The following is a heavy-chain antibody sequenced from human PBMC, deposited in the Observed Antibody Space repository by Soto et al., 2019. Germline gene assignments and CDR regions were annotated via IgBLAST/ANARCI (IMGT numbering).Heavy chain of an antibody. J-gene: IGHJ4*02. D-gene: IGHD6-19*01. Sequence: GGSLRLSCAASGFTFSSYAMHWVRPAPGKGLEYVSAISSNGGSTYYANSVKGRFTISRDNSKNTLYLQMGSLRAEDMAVYYCARQWLDSYYFDYWGQGTLVTVSS. CDR3: ARQWLDSYYFDY. CDR1: GFTFSSYA. V-gene: IGHV3-64*01. CDR2: ISSNGGST.